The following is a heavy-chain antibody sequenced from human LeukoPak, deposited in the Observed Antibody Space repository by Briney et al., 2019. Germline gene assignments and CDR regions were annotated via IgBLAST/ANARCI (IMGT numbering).Heavy chain of an antibody. CDR1: GGTFSSYA. J-gene: IGHJ4*02. Sequence: SLKVSCKASGGTFSSYAISWVRQAPGQGLEWMGGIIPIFGTANYAQKFQGRVTMTEDTSTDTAHMELSSLRSEDTAVYYCATAKGVAALGGQYFDYWGQGSLVTVSS. V-gene: IGHV1-69*06. D-gene: IGHD2-15*01. CDR3: ATAKGVAALGGQYFDY. CDR2: IIPIFGTA.